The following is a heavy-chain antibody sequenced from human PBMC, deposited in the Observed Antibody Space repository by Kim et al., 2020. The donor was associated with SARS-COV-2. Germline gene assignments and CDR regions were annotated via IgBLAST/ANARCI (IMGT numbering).Heavy chain of an antibody. CDR3: ASGGYYDSSGFDYFDY. CDR2: IKQDGSEQ. CDR1: GFVFSRYW. Sequence: GGSLRLSCAASGFVFSRYWMSWVRQAPGKGLEWVANIKQDGSEQYYVDSVKGRFTISRDNAKNSLFLQMNSLRAEDTAVYYCASGGYYDSSGFDYFDYWGQGTLVTVSS. V-gene: IGHV3-7*03. D-gene: IGHD3-22*01. J-gene: IGHJ4*02.